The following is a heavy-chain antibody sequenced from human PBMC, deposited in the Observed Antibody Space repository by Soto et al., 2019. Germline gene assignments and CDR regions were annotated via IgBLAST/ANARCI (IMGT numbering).Heavy chain of an antibody. CDR3: ARDQGGYGIFDD. CDR1: GYTFTSSG. CDR2: ISGHNGVT. J-gene: IGHJ4*02. Sequence: QVQLVQSGPEVKKPEASVKVSCKTSGYTFTSSGISWVRQAPGQGPEWMGWISGHNGVTNFARNFKDRVTLTIDSSTTTAYMEVRSLSFDDTAIYYCARDQGGYGIFDDWGQGTLVTVSS. V-gene: IGHV1-18*04. D-gene: IGHD5-12*01.